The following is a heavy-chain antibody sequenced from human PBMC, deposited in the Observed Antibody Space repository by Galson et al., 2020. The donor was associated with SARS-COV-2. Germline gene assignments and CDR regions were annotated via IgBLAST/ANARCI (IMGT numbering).Heavy chain of an antibody. CDR1: GFTFSSYA. CDR3: VKGYYYDSSGYYSFAFDI. D-gene: IGHD3-22*01. CDR2: ISSNGGRP. V-gene: IGHV3-64D*06. J-gene: IGHJ3*02. Sequence: GGSLRLSCSASGFTFSSYAMHWVRQAPGKGLEYVSAISSNGGRPYYADSVKGRFTISRDNSKNTLYLQMSSLRAEDTAVYYCVKGYYYDSSGYYSFAFDIWGQGTMVTVSS.